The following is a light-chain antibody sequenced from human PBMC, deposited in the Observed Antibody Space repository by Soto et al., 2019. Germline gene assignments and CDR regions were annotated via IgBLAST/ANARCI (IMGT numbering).Light chain of an antibody. J-gene: IGKJ5*01. V-gene: IGKV3-11*01. CDR3: QQRSNWPFIT. CDR2: GAS. Sequence: EIVLTQSPGTLSLSPGEGATLSCRASQSINSFLAWYQQRRGQAPRLLIHGASNRATGIPDRFSGSGSGPDFTLTISSLEPEDFAVYYCQQRSNWPFITFGQGTRLEIK. CDR1: QSINSF.